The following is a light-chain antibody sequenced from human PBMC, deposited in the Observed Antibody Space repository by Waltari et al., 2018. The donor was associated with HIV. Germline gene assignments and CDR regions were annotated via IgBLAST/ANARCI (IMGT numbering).Light chain of an antibody. J-gene: IGKJ4*01. V-gene: IGKV3-11*01. Sequence: EIALTQSPVDLSLSPGDRATLSCRANLTIVNYLGWYQQKPGQCPSLLIYDASKRVTGVPVRFSGSVSGTDFSLIINNIQPEDSAVYYCQQRHSWPLSFGGGTKVEI. CDR3: QQRHSWPLS. CDR2: DAS. CDR1: LTIVNY.